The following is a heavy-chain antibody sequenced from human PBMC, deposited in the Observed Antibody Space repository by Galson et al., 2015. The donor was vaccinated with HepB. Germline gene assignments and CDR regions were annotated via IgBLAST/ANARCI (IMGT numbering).Heavy chain of an antibody. Sequence: SLRLSCAASGFTFSSYAMHWVRQAPGKGLEWVAVISYDGSNKYYADSVKGRFTISRDNSKNTLYLQMNSLRAEDTAVYYCARDGGDVDSGSYFDYWGQGTLVTVSS. V-gene: IGHV3-30-3*01. CDR1: GFTFSSYA. D-gene: IGHD1-26*01. CDR2: ISYDGSNK. CDR3: ARDGGDVDSGSYFDY. J-gene: IGHJ4*02.